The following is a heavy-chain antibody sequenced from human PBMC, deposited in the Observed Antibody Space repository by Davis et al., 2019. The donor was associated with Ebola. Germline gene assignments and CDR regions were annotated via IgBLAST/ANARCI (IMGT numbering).Heavy chain of an antibody. CDR1: GFTFSSYG. Sequence: GESLKISCAASGFTFSSYGMHWVRQAPGKGLEWVAVIWYDGSNKYYADSVKGRFTISRDNAKNSLYLQMNSLRAEDTALYYCAKGSNGNWFDPWGQGTLVTVSS. CDR3: AKGSNGNWFDP. D-gene: IGHD3-16*01. J-gene: IGHJ5*02. CDR2: IWYDGSNK. V-gene: IGHV3-33*03.